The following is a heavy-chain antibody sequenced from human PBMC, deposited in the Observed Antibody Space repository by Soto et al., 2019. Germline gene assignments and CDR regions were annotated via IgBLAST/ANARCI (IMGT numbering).Heavy chain of an antibody. D-gene: IGHD2-15*01. CDR2: INHSGST. Sequence: PSETLSLTCAVYGGSFSGYYWSWIRQPPGKGLEWIGEINHSGSTNYNPSLKSRVTISVDTSKNQSSLKLSSVTAADTAVYYCARGRLRLGYCSGGSCYSFYYWGQGTLVTVSS. V-gene: IGHV4-34*01. CDR3: ARGRLRLGYCSGGSCYSFYY. CDR1: GGSFSGYY. J-gene: IGHJ4*02.